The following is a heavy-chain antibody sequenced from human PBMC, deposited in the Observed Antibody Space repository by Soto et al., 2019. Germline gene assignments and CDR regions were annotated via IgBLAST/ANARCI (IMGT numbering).Heavy chain of an antibody. J-gene: IGHJ4*02. CDR3: ARYYVWGSYRYYFDY. CDR1: GGSFSGYY. V-gene: IGHV4-34*01. D-gene: IGHD3-16*02. Sequence: SETLSLTCAVYGGSFSGYYWSWIRQPPGKGLEWIGEINHSGSTNYNPSLKSRVTISVDTSKNQFSLKLSSVTAADTAVYYFARYYVWGSYRYYFDYWGQGTLVTVSS. CDR2: INHSGST.